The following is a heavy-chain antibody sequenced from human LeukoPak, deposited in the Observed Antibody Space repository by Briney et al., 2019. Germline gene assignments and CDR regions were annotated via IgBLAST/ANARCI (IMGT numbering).Heavy chain of an antibody. CDR3: AKEAIFGVAQDY. V-gene: IGHV3-30*18. CDR2: ISYDGSNK. D-gene: IGHD3-3*01. J-gene: IGHJ4*02. CDR1: GFTFSSYG. Sequence: SGRSLRLSCAASGFTFSSYGMHWVRQAPGKGLEWVAVISYDGSNKYYADSVKGRFTISRDNSKNTLYLQMNSLRAEETAVYYCAKEAIFGVAQDYWGQGTLVTVSS.